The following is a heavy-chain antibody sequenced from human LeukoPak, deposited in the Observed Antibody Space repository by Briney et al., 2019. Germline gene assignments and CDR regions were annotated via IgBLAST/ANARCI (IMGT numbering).Heavy chain of an antibody. J-gene: IGHJ4*02. CDR2: LYSGDSDV. CDR3: ARRRYSSGPADY. D-gene: IGHD6-19*01. Sequence: GEPLKISCTATAYTVTNYWIAWVGQMPGQGLEWLGMLYSGDSDVRSSTSFAGLITISVDRATNTTHLQWSSLKASDTGIYFCARRRYSSGPADYWGQGTQVIASS. CDR1: AYTVTNYW. V-gene: IGHV5-51*01.